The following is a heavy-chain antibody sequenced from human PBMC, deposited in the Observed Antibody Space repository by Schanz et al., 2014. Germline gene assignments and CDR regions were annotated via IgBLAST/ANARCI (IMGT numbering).Heavy chain of an antibody. CDR3: AKDQLANYRGSGYNWFDP. CDR1: GFTFSFSG. D-gene: IGHD3-10*01. Sequence: VQLVESGGGVVQPGGSLRLSCAASGFTFSFSGMQWVRQAPGKGLVWVSRTSHDGSFTTFADSVKGRFTISRDNARNTLYLQMNSLRAEDTAVYYCAKDQLANYRGSGYNWFDPWGQGTLVTVSS. J-gene: IGHJ5*02. V-gene: IGHV3-74*01. CDR2: TSHDGSFT.